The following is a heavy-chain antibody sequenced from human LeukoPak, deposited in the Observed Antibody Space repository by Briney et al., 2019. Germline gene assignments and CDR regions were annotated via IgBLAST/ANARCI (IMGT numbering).Heavy chain of an antibody. J-gene: IGHJ4*02. CDR3: AGTGGGVLRYFDWLLFPFDY. Sequence: GGSLRLSCAASGFTFSSYAMSWVRQAPGKGLEWVSAISGSGGSTYYADSVKGRFTISRDNSKNTLYLQMNSLRAEDTAVYYCAGTGGGVLRYFDWLLFPFDYWGQGTLVTVSS. D-gene: IGHD3-9*01. V-gene: IGHV3-23*01. CDR1: GFTFSSYA. CDR2: ISGSGGST.